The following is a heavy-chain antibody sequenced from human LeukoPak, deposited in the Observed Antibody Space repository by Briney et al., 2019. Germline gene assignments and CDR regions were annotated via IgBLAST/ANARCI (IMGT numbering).Heavy chain of an antibody. Sequence: ASVKVSCKASGYTFTSYYMHWVRQAPGQGLEWMGIINPSGGSTSYAQKFQGRVTMTRDTSTSTVYMELSSLRSDDTAVYYCARAGGITIFGVVIDLDYWGQGTLVTVSS. CDR3: ARAGGITIFGVVIDLDY. J-gene: IGHJ4*02. V-gene: IGHV1-46*01. D-gene: IGHD3-3*01. CDR1: GYTFTSYY. CDR2: INPSGGST.